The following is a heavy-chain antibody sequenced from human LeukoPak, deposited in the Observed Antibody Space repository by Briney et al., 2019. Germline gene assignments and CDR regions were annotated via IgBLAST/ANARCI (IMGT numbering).Heavy chain of an antibody. CDR2: VSGSGNTI. J-gene: IGHJ5*02. Sequence: GGSLRLSCAASGFSFSDHYMAWIRQAPGKGLEWVSYVSGSGNTIYHADSVKGRFTISRDNAKNSLYLQMNSLRAEDTAVYYCARALRYFDWLSTSPEYNWFDPWGQGTLVTVSS. CDR3: ARALRYFDWLSTSPEYNWFDP. V-gene: IGHV3-11*04. D-gene: IGHD3-9*01. CDR1: GFSFSDHY.